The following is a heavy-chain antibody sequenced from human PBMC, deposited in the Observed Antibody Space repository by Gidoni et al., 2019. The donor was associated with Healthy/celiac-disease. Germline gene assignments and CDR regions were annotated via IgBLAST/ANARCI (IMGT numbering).Heavy chain of an antibody. V-gene: IGHV3-33*01. D-gene: IGHD6-19*01. J-gene: IGHJ4*02. CDR2: IWYDGSNK. Sequence: QVQLVESGGGVVQPGRSLRLSCAASGFTFSSYGMHWVRQAPGKGLEWVAVIWYDGSNKYYADSVKGRFTISRDNSKNTLYLQMNSLRAEDTAVYYYASAYSSGWYDFDYWGQGTLVTVSS. CDR3: ASAYSSGWYDFDY. CDR1: GFTFSSYG.